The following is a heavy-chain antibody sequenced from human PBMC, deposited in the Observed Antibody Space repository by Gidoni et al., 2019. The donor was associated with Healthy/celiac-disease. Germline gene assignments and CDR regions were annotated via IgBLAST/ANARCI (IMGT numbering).Heavy chain of an antibody. J-gene: IGHJ3*02. CDR3: ARDPFIVGATRPAGAFDI. CDR1: GYTFTSYC. V-gene: IGHV1-18*01. CDR2: ISAYNGNT. D-gene: IGHD1-26*01. Sequence: QVQLVQSGAEVKKPGASVKVSCKASGYTFTSYCISWVRQAPGQGLEWMGWISAYNGNTNYAQKLQGRVTMTTDTSTSTAYMELRSLRSDDTAVYYCARDPFIVGATRPAGAFDIWGQGTMVTVSS.